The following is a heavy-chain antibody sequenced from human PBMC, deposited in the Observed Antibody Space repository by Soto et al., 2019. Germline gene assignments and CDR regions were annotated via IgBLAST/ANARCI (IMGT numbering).Heavy chain of an antibody. J-gene: IGHJ4*02. V-gene: IGHV4-61*01. CDR3: ARERTLQSVGGIFAVPDY. CDR1: GGSVSSGSYY. CDR2: IYYSGST. Sequence: QVQLQESGPGLVKPSETLSLTCTVSGGSVSSGSYYWSWIRQPPGKGLEWIGYIYYSGSTNYNPSLKGQVPISVDPPKNPFSLKLSSVTAADTAVYYCARERTLQSVGGIFAVPDYWGQGTLVTVSS. D-gene: IGHD2-15*01.